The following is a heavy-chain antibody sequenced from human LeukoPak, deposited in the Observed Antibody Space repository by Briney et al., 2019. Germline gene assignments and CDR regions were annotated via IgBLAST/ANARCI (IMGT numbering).Heavy chain of an antibody. Sequence: GGSLRLSCAASGFIFSNYAMHWVRQAPGKGLEWVAYIQYDESNKQYGDSVKGRFTVSRDNAKNSLYLQMNSLRGEDTAVYYCARDPDSSGPTFDYWGQGTLVTVSS. V-gene: IGHV3-30*02. D-gene: IGHD6-19*01. CDR3: ARDPDSSGPTFDY. J-gene: IGHJ4*02. CDR1: GFIFSNYA. CDR2: IQYDESNK.